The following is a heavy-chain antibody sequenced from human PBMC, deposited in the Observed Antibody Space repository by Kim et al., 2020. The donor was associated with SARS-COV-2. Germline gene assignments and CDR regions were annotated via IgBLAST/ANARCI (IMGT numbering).Heavy chain of an antibody. CDR1: TFIFRNYT. CDR2: ISGGTGATT. V-gene: IGHV3-23*01. CDR3: RASADTPSFDY. Sequence: GGSLRLSCAGSTFIFRNYTMSWVRQAPGKGLEWLSLISGGTGATTYYADSVRGRFTISRDNSKNMVFLQLNNLRGDDTATYYCRASADTPSFDYWGQGTLVTVSS. J-gene: IGHJ4*02.